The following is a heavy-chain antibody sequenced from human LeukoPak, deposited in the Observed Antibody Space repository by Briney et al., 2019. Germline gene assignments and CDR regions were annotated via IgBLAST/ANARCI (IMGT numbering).Heavy chain of an antibody. CDR2: IDPTDSYT. CDR3: ARTAQDFYGSGSPDY. V-gene: IGHV5-10-1*01. Sequence: GESLKISCKGSGYTFTSYWISWVRQMPGKGLEWMGMIDPTDSYTNYSPSFQGHVTISADKSISTAYLQWSSLKTSDTAMYYCARTAQDFYGSGSPDYWGQGTLVTVSS. CDR1: GYTFTSYW. D-gene: IGHD3-10*01. J-gene: IGHJ4*02.